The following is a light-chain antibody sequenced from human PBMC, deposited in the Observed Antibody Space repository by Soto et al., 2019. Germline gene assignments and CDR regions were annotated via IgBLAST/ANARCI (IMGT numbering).Light chain of an antibody. CDR2: WAS. J-gene: IGKJ1*01. CDR3: QQYHSTPRT. V-gene: IGKV4-1*01. CDR1: QSVLYSSNNKNY. Sequence: DIVMTQSPDSLAVSLGERATINCKSSQSVLYSSNNKNYLAWYQHKPGQPPKLLIYWASIRESGVPDRFSGGGSGTDFTLTISSLQAEDVAVYYCQQYHSTPRTFGQGTKVEIK.